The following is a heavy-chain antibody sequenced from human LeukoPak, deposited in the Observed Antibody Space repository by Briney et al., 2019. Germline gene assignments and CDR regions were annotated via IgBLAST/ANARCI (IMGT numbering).Heavy chain of an antibody. CDR3: AKVYFTTLTISYFYL. Sequence: GGSLSLSSAACGFTFSNYAMSWGRKAPGKGLEWVSAISGGGDGTYYADSLKDRFTTSRENCKNTFHLQMDRQRAEATALYCGAKVYFTTLTISYFYLWGRGTLVTVSS. D-gene: IGHD4-17*01. J-gene: IGHJ2*01. CDR2: ISGGGDGT. V-gene: IGHV3-23*01. CDR1: GFTFSNYA.